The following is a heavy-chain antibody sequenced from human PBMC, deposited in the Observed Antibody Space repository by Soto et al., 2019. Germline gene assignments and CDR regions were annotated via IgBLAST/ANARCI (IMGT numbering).Heavy chain of an antibody. CDR2: IYPGDSDT. Sequence: GESLKISCKGSGYSFTSYWIGWVRQMPGKGLEWMGIIYPGDSDTRYSPSFQGQVTISADKSISTAYLQWSSLKASDTAMYYCARFPPGYCSGGSCYELPFDYWGQGTLVTVSS. CDR3: ARFPPGYCSGGSCYELPFDY. J-gene: IGHJ4*02. D-gene: IGHD2-15*01. CDR1: GYSFTSYW. V-gene: IGHV5-51*01.